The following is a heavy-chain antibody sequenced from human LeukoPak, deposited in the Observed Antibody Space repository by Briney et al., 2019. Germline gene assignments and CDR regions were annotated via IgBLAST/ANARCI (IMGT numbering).Heavy chain of an antibody. D-gene: IGHD3-22*01. V-gene: IGHV3-21*01. CDR2: ISSSSSYI. CDR1: GFTFSSYS. CDR3: ARADSSGYYLTYYYYYKDV. J-gene: IGHJ6*03. Sequence: GGSLRLSCAASGFTFSSYSMNWVRQAPGKGLEWVSSISSSSSYIYYADSVKGRFTISRDNAKNSLYLQMNSLRAEDTAVYYCARADSSGYYLTYYYYYKDVWGKGTTVTVSS.